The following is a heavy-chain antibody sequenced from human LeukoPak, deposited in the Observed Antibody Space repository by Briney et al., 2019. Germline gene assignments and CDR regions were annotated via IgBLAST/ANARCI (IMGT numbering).Heavy chain of an antibody. CDR3: ARISSIAARLVDY. J-gene: IGHJ4*02. Sequence: SETLSLTCTVSGYSISSGYYWGWIRPPPVKGLEWIGSIYHSGSTYYNPSLKSRVTISLDASKNQFSLKLSSVTAADTAVYYCARISSIAARLVDYWGQGTLVTVSS. D-gene: IGHD6-6*01. CDR1: GYSISSGYY. CDR2: IYHSGST. V-gene: IGHV4-38-2*02.